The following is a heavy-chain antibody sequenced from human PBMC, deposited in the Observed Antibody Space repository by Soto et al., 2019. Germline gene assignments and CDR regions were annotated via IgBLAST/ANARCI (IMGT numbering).Heavy chain of an antibody. D-gene: IGHD3-22*01. CDR1: GYSFATYG. V-gene: IGHV1-18*04. J-gene: IGHJ4*02. Sequence: ASVKVSCKASGYSFATYGFSWVRQAPGKGLEWVGWISAHHGDTHSSQKFQGRSTLTTDTSTNTGYMELRSLTSDDTAVYFCATELIYYNDGSGYYPLGHWGQGTLVTVYS. CDR2: ISAHHGDT. CDR3: ATELIYYNDGSGYYPLGH.